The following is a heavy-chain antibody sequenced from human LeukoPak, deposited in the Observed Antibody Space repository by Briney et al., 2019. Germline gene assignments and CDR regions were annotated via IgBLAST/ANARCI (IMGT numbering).Heavy chain of an antibody. J-gene: IGHJ4*02. CDR3: ARGWRGDPNTYYFDY. CDR1: GGSISSYY. D-gene: IGHD3-16*01. Sequence: SETLSLTCTVSGGSISSYYWSWIRQPPGKGLEWIGYIYYSGSTNYNPSLKSRVTISVDTSKNQFSLKLSSVTAADTAMYYCARGWRGDPNTYYFDYWGQGTLVAVSS. CDR2: IYYSGST. V-gene: IGHV4-59*01.